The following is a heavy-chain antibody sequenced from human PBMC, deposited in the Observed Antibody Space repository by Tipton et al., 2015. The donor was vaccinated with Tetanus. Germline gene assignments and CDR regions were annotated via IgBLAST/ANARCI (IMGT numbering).Heavy chain of an antibody. D-gene: IGHD4-17*01. V-gene: IGHV4-61*01. Sequence: TLSLTCTVSGASIGSISYYWSWIRQPPGKGLEWIGYTYYSGSTGYNPSLKSRVTISIDSSKNQFSLKLTSVTAADTVVYYCARDERYGDYAYWGQGALVTVSS. J-gene: IGHJ4*02. CDR3: ARDERYGDYAY. CDR1: GASIGSISYY. CDR2: TYYSGST.